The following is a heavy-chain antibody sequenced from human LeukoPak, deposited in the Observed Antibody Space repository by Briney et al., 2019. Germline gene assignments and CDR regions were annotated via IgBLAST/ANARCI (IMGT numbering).Heavy chain of an antibody. V-gene: IGHV3-30*03. Sequence: GGSLRLSCAASGFTFSSYGMHWVRQAPGKGLEWVAVISYDGSNKYYADSVKGRFTISRDNAKNTVYLQMNSLRVEDTAVYYCATEITGGFDYWGQGTLVTVSS. J-gene: IGHJ4*02. CDR2: ISYDGSNK. D-gene: IGHD3-16*01. CDR1: GFTFSSYG. CDR3: ATEITGGFDY.